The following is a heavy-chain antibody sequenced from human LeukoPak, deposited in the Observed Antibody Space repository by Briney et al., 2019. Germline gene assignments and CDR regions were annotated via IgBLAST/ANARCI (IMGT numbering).Heavy chain of an antibody. V-gene: IGHV1-3*01. CDR1: GYTFTSYA. D-gene: IGHD3-3*01. J-gene: IGHJ4*02. CDR2: INAGNGNT. Sequence: ASVKVSCKASGYTFTSYAMYWVRQAPGQRLEWMGWINAGNGNTKYSQKFQGRVTITRDTSASTAYMELSSLRSEDTAVYYCARDRRTSQSPLFWNYWGQGTLVTVSS. CDR3: ARDRRTSQSPLFWNY.